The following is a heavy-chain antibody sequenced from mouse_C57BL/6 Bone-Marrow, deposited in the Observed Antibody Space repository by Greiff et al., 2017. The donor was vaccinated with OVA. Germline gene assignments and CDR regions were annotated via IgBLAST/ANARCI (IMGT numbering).Heavy chain of an antibody. CDR1: GYTFTDYY. CDR2: INPYNGGT. D-gene: IGHD1-1*01. CDR3: ARMIRYYYGSSYWYFDV. V-gene: IGHV1-19*01. Sequence: EVQLVESGPVLVKPGASVKMSCKASGYTFTDYYMNWVKQSHGKSLEWIGVINPYNGGTSYNQKFKGKATLTVDKSSSTAYMELNSLTSEDSAVYYCARMIRYYYGSSYWYFDVWGTGTTVTVSS. J-gene: IGHJ1*03.